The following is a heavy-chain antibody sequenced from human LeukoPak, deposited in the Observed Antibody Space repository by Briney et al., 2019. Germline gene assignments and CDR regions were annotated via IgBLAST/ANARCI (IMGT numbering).Heavy chain of an antibody. CDR2: IYHSGIT. J-gene: IGHJ5*02. Sequence: PSETLSLTCTVSGYSISSGYYWGWIRQPPRKGLEWIGSIYHSGITYYNPSLKSRVTISVDTPKNQFSLKLSSVTAAHTAVYYCARDLSYIVVVVAATPLSWFDPWGQGTLVTVSS. V-gene: IGHV4-38-2*02. CDR3: ARDLSYIVVVVAATPLSWFDP. D-gene: IGHD2-15*01. CDR1: GYSISSGYY.